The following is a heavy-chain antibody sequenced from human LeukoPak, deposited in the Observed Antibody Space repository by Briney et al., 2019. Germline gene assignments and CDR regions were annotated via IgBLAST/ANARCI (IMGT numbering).Heavy chain of an antibody. Sequence: ASVKVSCXASGYTFTSYGISWVRQAPGQGLEWMGWISAYNGNTNYAQKLQGRVTMTTDTSTSTAYMELRSLRSDDTAVNYCARDLPYSSPRIYNWFDPWGQGTLVTVSS. J-gene: IGHJ5*02. CDR1: GYTFTSYG. CDR2: ISAYNGNT. D-gene: IGHD6-19*01. V-gene: IGHV1-18*01. CDR3: ARDLPYSSPRIYNWFDP.